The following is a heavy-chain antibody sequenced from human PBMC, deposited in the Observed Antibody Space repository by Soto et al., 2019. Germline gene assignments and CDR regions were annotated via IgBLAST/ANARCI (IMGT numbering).Heavy chain of an antibody. Sequence: QVQLVQSGAEVKKPGSSVKVSCKASGGTFSSYTISWVRQAPGQGLEWMGRIIPLLVIANYAQKFQGRVTITADKCTSTAYMELSSLRSEDTAVYYCARARLEKDIVVVVAATEEYYFDYWGQGTLVTVSS. CDR2: IIPLLVIA. J-gene: IGHJ4*02. V-gene: IGHV1-69*02. CDR3: ARARLEKDIVVVVAATEEYYFDY. CDR1: GGTFSSYT. D-gene: IGHD2-15*01.